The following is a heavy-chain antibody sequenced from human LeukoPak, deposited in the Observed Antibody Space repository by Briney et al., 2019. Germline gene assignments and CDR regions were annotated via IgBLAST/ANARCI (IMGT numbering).Heavy chain of an antibody. CDR1: GFSVSSNY. D-gene: IGHD2-2*01. CDR2: IYSGGTT. V-gene: IGHV3-53*01. J-gene: IGHJ3*02. CDR3: ARDDCSSTSCYLNAFDI. Sequence: PGGSLRLSCAASGFSVSSNYVSWVRQAPGKGLEWVSVIYSGGTTYYADSIKGRFTISRDNSKNTLYLQMNSLRAEDTAVYYCARDDCSSTSCYLNAFDIWGQGTMVTVSS.